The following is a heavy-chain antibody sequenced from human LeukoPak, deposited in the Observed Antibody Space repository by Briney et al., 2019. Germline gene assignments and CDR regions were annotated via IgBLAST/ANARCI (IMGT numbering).Heavy chain of an antibody. J-gene: IGHJ4*02. Sequence: GGSLRLSCAASGFPFSNYWMHWVRQAPGKGLVWVSRVNSDGSTTNYADSVKGRFTISRDNAENTLCMRMNSLRPEDTAVYYCARGYYSSSRFDSWGQGTLVTVSS. CDR1: GFPFSNYW. CDR3: ARGYYSSSRFDS. D-gene: IGHD6-13*01. V-gene: IGHV3-74*01. CDR2: VNSDGSTT.